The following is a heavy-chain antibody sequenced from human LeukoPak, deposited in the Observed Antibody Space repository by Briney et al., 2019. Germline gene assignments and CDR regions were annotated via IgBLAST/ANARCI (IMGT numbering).Heavy chain of an antibody. D-gene: IGHD2-2*01. CDR2: ISSDGSNK. J-gene: IGHJ4*02. CDR1: GFTFSSFT. V-gene: IGHV3-30-3*01. Sequence: PGGSLRLSCAASGFTFSSFTMHWVRQAPGKGLRWMAVISSDGSNKYYADSVKGRFTISRDNSKNTLYLQMNSLRAEDTAVYYCARELGYCSSTSCPSDGFDYWGQGTLVTVSS. CDR3: ARELGYCSSTSCPSDGFDY.